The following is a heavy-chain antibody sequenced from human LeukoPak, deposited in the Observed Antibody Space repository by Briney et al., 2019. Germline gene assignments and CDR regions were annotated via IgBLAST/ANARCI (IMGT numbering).Heavy chain of an antibody. CDR1: GGSISSYY. Sequence: PSETLSLTRTVSGGSISSYYWSWIRQPPGKGLEWIGYIYYSGSTNYNPSLKSRVTISIDTSKNQISLKLSSVTAADTAVYYCARDSCSYGAYCYGMDVWGQGTTVTVSS. D-gene: IGHD4/OR15-4a*01. J-gene: IGHJ6*02. V-gene: IGHV4-59*01. CDR3: ARDSCSYGAYCYGMDV. CDR2: IYYSGST.